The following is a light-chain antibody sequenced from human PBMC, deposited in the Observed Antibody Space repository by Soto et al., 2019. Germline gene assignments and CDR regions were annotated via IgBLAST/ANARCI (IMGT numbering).Light chain of an antibody. Sequence: EIVMTQSPATLSVSPGERATLSCRASQSVSSNLAWYQQKPSQSPRLLIYGASTRATGIPARFSGSGSGTEFSLTISSLQYEDVAVYYCQQYNNWPPLTFGGGTKVEIK. J-gene: IGKJ4*01. CDR1: QSVSSN. CDR3: QQYNNWPPLT. CDR2: GAS. V-gene: IGKV3-15*01.